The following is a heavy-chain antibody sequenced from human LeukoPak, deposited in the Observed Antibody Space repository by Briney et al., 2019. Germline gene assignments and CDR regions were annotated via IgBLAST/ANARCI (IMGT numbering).Heavy chain of an antibody. CDR3: ARATRYSYPRVDY. CDR1: GFTFSSYW. J-gene: IGHJ4*02. V-gene: IGHV3-74*01. D-gene: IGHD5-18*01. CDR2: INSDGSST. Sequence: QPGGSLRLSCAASGFTFSSYWMHWVRQAPGKGLVWVSRINSDGSSTSYEDSVKGRFTISRDNAKNTLYLQMNSLRAEDTAVYYCARATRYSYPRVDYWGQGTLATVSS.